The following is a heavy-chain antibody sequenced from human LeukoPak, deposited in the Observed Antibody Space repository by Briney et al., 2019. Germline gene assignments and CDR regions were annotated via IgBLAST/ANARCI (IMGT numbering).Heavy chain of an antibody. CDR2: IIPIFGTA. V-gene: IGHV1-69*01. J-gene: IGHJ4*02. D-gene: IGHD2-2*02. Sequence: SVKVSCKASGGTFSSYAISWVRQAPGQGLEWMGGIIPIFGTANYAQEFQGRVTITADESTSTAYMELSSLRSEDTAVYYCARGSAIHGTVSQDYWGQGTLVTVSS. CDR1: GGTFSSYA. CDR3: ARGSAIHGTVSQDY.